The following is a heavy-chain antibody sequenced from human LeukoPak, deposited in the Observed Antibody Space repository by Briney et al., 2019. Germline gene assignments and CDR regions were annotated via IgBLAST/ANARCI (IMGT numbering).Heavy chain of an antibody. Sequence: SVKVSCKASGGTFSSYAISWVRQAPGQGLEWMGRIIPIFGTANYAQKFQGRVTIITDESTSTAYMGLSSLRSEDTAVYYCALSIVVVPAAILNWGQGTLVTVSS. J-gene: IGHJ4*02. D-gene: IGHD2-2*02. CDR2: IIPIFGTA. CDR3: ALSIVVVPAAILN. V-gene: IGHV1-69*05. CDR1: GGTFSSYA.